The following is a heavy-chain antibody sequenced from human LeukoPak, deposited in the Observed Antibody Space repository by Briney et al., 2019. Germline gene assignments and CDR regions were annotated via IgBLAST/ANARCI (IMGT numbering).Heavy chain of an antibody. CDR1: GFTFSSYA. D-gene: IGHD7-27*01. V-gene: IGHV3-15*01. Sequence: GGSPRLSCAASGFTFSSYAMSWVRQTPGKGLEWVGLIKSKVDGGTTDYAAPVKGRFTISRDDSENTLYLQMSSLKIEDTAIYYCTKDPPLTGGVYSAHWGPGTLVTVSS. CDR3: TKDPPLTGGVYSAH. J-gene: IGHJ4*02. CDR2: IKSKVDGGTT.